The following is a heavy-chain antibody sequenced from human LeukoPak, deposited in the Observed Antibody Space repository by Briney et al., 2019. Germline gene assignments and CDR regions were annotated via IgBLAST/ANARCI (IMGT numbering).Heavy chain of an antibody. CDR2: IIWNSGTI. J-gene: IGHJ4*02. D-gene: IGHD3-22*01. V-gene: IGHV3-9*01. CDR3: VKARDTGGYSYRGDFDS. CDR1: GFSFGDYA. Sequence: TGGSLRLSCAASGFSFGDYAMHWVRQAPGKGLEWGSGIIWNSGTIGYADSVKGRFTISRDNAKNSLYLQMNSLRPEDTALYYCVKARDTGGYSYRGDFDSWGQGTLVTVSS.